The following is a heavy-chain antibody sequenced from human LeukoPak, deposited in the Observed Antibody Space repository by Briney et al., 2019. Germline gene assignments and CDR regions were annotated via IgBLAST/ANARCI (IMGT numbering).Heavy chain of an antibody. D-gene: IGHD2-15*01. Sequence: PSETLSLTCAVYGGSFSGYYWSWIRPPPGKGLEWIGEINHSGSTNYNPSLKSRVTISVDTSKNQFSLKLSSVTAADTDVYYCARGLRGRPRNKIYYFDYWGQGTLVTVCS. V-gene: IGHV4-34*01. CDR1: GGSFSGYY. CDR3: ARGLRGRPRNKIYYFDY. J-gene: IGHJ4*02. CDR2: INHSGST.